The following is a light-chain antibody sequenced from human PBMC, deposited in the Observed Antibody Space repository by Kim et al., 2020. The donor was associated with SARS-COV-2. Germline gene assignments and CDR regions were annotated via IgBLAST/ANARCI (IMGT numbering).Light chain of an antibody. CDR1: SPSLGDNP. J-gene: IGLJ3*02. CDR3: ATWDDSLYGRV. CDR2: GDD. Sequence: GQRVPTSCSGSSPSLGDNPVSWYQQLPGMAPKLIIYGDDQRPSGVPDRFSGSKAGTSASLAISGLQSGDDGDYFCATWDDSLYGRVFGGGTQLTVL. V-gene: IGLV1-44*01.